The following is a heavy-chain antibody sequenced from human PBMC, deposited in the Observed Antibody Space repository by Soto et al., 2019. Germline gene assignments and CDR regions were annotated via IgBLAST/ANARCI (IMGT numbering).Heavy chain of an antibody. Sequence: LSLTCTVSGGSISSYYWSWIRQPPGKGLEWIGYIYYSGDTAYVQKLQGRVTMTTDTSTSTAYMELRSLRSDDTAVYYCATSRHYYDSSGYGYWGQGTLVTVSS. J-gene: IGHJ4*02. CDR1: GGSISSYY. CDR3: ATSRHYYDSSGYGY. V-gene: IGHV4-59*03. CDR2: IYYSGDT. D-gene: IGHD3-22*01.